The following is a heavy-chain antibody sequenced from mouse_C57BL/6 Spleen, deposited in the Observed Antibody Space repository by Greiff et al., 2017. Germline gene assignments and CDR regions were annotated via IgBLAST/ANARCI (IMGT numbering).Heavy chain of an antibody. Sequence: EVQLQQSGAELVRPGASVQLSCTASGFNIKDDYMHWVKQRPEQGLEWIGWIDPANGDTAYDSKFQGKATITADTSTNSAYLQLSSLTSEDTAVYYCTTATPCYDSVAYWGQGTLVTVSA. CDR3: TTATPCYDSVAY. J-gene: IGHJ3*01. V-gene: IGHV14-4*01. CDR2: IDPANGDT. D-gene: IGHD1-1*01. CDR1: GFNIKDDY.